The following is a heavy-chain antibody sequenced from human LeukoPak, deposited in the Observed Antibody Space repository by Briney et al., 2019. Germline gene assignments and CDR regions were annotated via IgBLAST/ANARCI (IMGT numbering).Heavy chain of an antibody. V-gene: IGHV1-46*01. CDR2: INPSGGGT. D-gene: IGHD1-7*01. CDR1: GYTFTTYF. Sequence: GASVKVSCKASGYTFTTYFIHWVRQAPGQGLEWMGIINPSGGGTTYAQKFQGRVTLTRDTSTSTVYMDLSSLRSEDTAVYYCARDSSGTTSPFDYWGQGTLVTVSS. J-gene: IGHJ4*02. CDR3: ARDSSGTTSPFDY.